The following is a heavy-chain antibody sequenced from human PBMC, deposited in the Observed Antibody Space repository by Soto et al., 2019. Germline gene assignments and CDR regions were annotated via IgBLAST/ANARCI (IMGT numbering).Heavy chain of an antibody. V-gene: IGHV3-9*01. CDR3: AKGYGDTLGFDY. CDR1: GFTFDDYA. J-gene: IGHJ4*02. Sequence: EVQLVESGGGLVQPGRSLRLSCAASGFTFDDYAMNWVRQAPGKGLEWVAGISWNSGSIGYADSVKGRFTISRDNAKNSLYLQMNSLRAEDTDLYDCAKGYGDTLGFDYWGQGTLVTVSS. D-gene: IGHD4-17*01. CDR2: ISWNSGSI.